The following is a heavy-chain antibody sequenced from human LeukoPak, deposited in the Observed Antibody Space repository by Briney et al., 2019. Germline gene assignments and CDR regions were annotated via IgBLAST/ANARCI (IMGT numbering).Heavy chain of an antibody. CDR2: INHSGST. CDR1: GGSFSGYY. J-gene: IGHJ4*02. V-gene: IGHV4-34*01. Sequence: SETLSLTCAVYGGSFSGYYRSWIRQPPGKGLERIGEINHSGSTNYNPSLKSRVTISVDTSKNQFSLKLSSVTAADTAVYYCAGGVGATNTYYFDYWGQGTLVTVSS. D-gene: IGHD1-26*01. CDR3: AGGVGATNTYYFDY.